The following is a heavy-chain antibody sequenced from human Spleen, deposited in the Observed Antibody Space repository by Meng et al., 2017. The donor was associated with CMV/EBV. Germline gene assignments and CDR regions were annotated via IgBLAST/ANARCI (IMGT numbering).Heavy chain of an antibody. CDR3: ARGEVGHCTNGVCWLMDV. V-gene: IGHV1-2*02. CDR2: INPNSGGT. J-gene: IGHJ6*02. D-gene: IGHD2-8*01. CDR1: GYTFTGYY. Sequence: ASVKVSCXASGYTFTGYYMHWVRQAPGQGLGWMGWINPNSGGTNYAQKFQGRVTMTRDTSISTAYMELSRPRSDEKSGXYCARGEVGHCTNGVCWLMDVWGQGTTVTVSS.